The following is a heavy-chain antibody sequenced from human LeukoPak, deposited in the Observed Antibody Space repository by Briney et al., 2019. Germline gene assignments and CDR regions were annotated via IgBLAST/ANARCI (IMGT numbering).Heavy chain of an antibody. CDR3: ARGGRSGGYSYGYGSHYYYYMDV. J-gene: IGHJ6*03. CDR1: GGSFSGYY. V-gene: IGHV4-34*01. Sequence: PSETLSLTCAVYGGSFSGYYWSWIRQPPGKGLEWIGEINHSGSTNYNPSLKSRVTISVDTSKNQFSLKLSSVTAADTAVYYCARGGRSGGYSYGYGSHYYYYMDVWGKGTTVTVSS. D-gene: IGHD5-18*01. CDR2: INHSGST.